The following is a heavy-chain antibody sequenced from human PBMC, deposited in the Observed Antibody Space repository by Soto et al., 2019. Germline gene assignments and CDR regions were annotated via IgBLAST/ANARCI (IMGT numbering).Heavy chain of an antibody. D-gene: IGHD3-22*01. Sequence: GSLRLSCTASGFTFGDYAMSWFRQAPGKGLEWVGFIRSKAYGGTTEYAASVKGRFTISRDDSKSIAYLQMNSLKTEDTAVYYCTIQSYDSSGYYTHPFDYWGQGTLVTVSS. CDR1: GFTFGDYA. CDR3: TIQSYDSSGYYTHPFDY. CDR2: IRSKAYGGTT. J-gene: IGHJ4*02. V-gene: IGHV3-49*03.